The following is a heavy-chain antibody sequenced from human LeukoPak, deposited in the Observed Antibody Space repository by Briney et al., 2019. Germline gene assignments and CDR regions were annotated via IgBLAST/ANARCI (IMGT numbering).Heavy chain of an antibody. Sequence: GSLRLSCAASGFSLSDYYMSWVRQAPGEGLEWVSYISSSSSYTINADSVKGRFTVFRDNAKNLVFLQMNRLRVEDTAVYYCARDRGDSGSYDYWGQGTLVTVSS. J-gene: IGHJ4*02. CDR1: GFSLSDYY. V-gene: IGHV3-11*06. CDR2: ISSSSSYT. D-gene: IGHD3-10*01. CDR3: ARDRGDSGSYDY.